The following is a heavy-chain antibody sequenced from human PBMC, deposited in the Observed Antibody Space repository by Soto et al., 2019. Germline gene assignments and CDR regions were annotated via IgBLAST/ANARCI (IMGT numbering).Heavy chain of an antibody. V-gene: IGHV1-18*01. CDR2: MNANNGNT. D-gene: IGHD3-16*01. CDR1: GYTFTSYG. CDR3: ARDLNLRLGYY. J-gene: IGHJ4*02. Sequence: QVQLVQSGAEVKKPGASVKVSCKASGYTFTSYGLRWVRQAPGQGLEWMGWMNANNGNTKNAQKLQGRFTMSTDTYTTTAYRELRSQRSDATAGYYCARDLNLRLGYYWGQGTLITVSS.